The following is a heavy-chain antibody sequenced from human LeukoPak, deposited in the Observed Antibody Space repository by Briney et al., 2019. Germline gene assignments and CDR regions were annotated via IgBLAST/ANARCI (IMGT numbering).Heavy chain of an antibody. CDR2: ISSSSSYI. CDR3: ASDSPGYDSGSYFAY. V-gene: IGHV3-21*04. Sequence: GGSLRLSCAASGFTFSSYAMSWVRQAPGKGLEWVSSISSSSSYIYYADSVKGRFTISRDNAKNSLYLQMNSLRDEDTAVYYCASDSPGYDSGSYFAYWGQGTLVTVSS. J-gene: IGHJ4*02. D-gene: IGHD2-15*01. CDR1: GFTFSSYA.